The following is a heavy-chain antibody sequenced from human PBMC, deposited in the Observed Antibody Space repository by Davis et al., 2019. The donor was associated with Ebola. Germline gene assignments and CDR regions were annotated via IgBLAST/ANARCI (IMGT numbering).Heavy chain of an antibody. CDR2: TYYRSKWYN. Sequence: HSQTLSLTCAISGDSVSSNSGAWNWLRQSPSRGLEWLGRTYYRSKWYNDYAVPVKSRLTINPDTSKNQLSLHLNSLTPEDTAVYYCARGWLRGAFDIWGQGTMVTVSP. D-gene: IGHD5-24*01. J-gene: IGHJ3*02. V-gene: IGHV6-1*01. CDR3: ARGWLRGAFDI. CDR1: GDSVSSNSGA.